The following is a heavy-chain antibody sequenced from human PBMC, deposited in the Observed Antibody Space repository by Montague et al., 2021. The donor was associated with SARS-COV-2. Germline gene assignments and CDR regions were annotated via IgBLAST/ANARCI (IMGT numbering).Heavy chain of an antibody. CDR2: IYYSGST. Sequence: SETLSLTCTVSGGSISRSSYYWGWIRQPPGKGLEWIGSIYYSGSTYYNPSLKSRVTISVDTSKNQFSLKLSSVTAADTAVYYCATYYDILTGYYIDAFDIWGRGTRVTVPS. CDR3: ATYYDILTGYYIDAFDI. V-gene: IGHV4-39*01. D-gene: IGHD3-9*01. J-gene: IGHJ3*02. CDR1: GGSISRSSYY.